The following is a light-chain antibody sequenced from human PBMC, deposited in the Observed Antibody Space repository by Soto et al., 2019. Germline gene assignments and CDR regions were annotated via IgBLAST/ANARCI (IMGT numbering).Light chain of an antibody. CDR3: QQYATSVT. Sequence: EIVLMQSPGTLSLSPGEGATLSCRASQGVASSRFAWYQQKPGQAPRLLIYGASRRATGVPDRFSGSGSATDFTLTISRLEPIDFAVYYCQQYATSVTFDGATKVDIK. CDR2: GAS. J-gene: IGKJ4*01. CDR1: QGVASSR. V-gene: IGKV3-20*01.